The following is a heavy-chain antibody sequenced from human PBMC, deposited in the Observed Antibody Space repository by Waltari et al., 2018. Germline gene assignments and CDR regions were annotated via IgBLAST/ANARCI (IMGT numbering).Heavy chain of an antibody. CDR1: GGSITSIAYY. CDR2: IYYSGSA. CDR3: ARLVGSYYFHMDV. D-gene: IGHD2-8*02. J-gene: IGHJ6*03. Sequence: QLQLQESGPGLLKPSETLSLTCSVSGGSITSIAYYWGWIRQPPGKGLEWIGGIYYSGSAYYNPSVKDRVTISVDTTKNQFSLRLYSVTAADTAVYYCARLVGSYYFHMDVWGKGTTVVISS. V-gene: IGHV4-39*07.